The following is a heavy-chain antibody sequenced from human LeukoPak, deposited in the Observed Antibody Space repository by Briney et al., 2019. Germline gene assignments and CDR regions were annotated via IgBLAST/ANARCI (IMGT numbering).Heavy chain of an antibody. V-gene: IGHV4-31*03. CDR2: IYYSGST. CDR1: VGSISSGCYY. CDR3: ARVSAATLDYYGMDV. Sequence: PSQTLSLTCTVSVGSISSGCYYWSWIRQDPGKGLELIGYIYYSGSTYYNPSLKSRVTISVDTSKNQFSLKLSSVTAADTAVYYCARVSAATLDYYGMDVWGQGTTVTVSS. D-gene: IGHD2-15*01. J-gene: IGHJ6*02.